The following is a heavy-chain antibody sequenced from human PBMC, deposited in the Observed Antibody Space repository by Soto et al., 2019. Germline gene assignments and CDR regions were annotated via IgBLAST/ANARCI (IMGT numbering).Heavy chain of an antibody. V-gene: IGHV3-23*01. Sequence: EVKLLESGGGLAQPGGSLRLSCVGSGFTFDSYAISWVRQAPGERLQWLAAISGSADGTDYAHSVRGRFTISRDNAKKTVHLQMDSVRVEDTAVYFCAKDTVGGYSFWSGYYSDGLDVWGQGTLVSVS. D-gene: IGHD3-3*01. CDR1: GFTFDSYA. CDR3: AKDTVGGYSFWSGYYSDGLDV. CDR2: ISGSADGT. J-gene: IGHJ3*01.